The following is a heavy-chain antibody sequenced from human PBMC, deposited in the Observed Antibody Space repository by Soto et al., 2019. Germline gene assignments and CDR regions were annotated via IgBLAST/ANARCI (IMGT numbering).Heavy chain of an antibody. CDR3: ASAAYLTRHVFEVGYYYGMDV. J-gene: IGHJ6*02. Sequence: GGSLRLSCAASGFTFSSYSMNWVRQAPGKGLEWVSSISSSSSYIYYADSVKGRFTISRDNAKNSLYLQMNSLRAEDTAVYYCASAAYLTRHVFEVGYYYGMDVWGQGTTVTVSS. D-gene: IGHD2-15*01. V-gene: IGHV3-21*01. CDR2: ISSSSSYI. CDR1: GFTFSSYS.